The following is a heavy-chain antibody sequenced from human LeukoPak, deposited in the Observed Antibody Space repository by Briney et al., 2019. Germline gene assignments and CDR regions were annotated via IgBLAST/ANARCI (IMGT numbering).Heavy chain of an antibody. CDR3: ARAERGSCSGSTCSYYDAFDI. Sequence: GGSLRLSCAASGFIFSSYTINWVRQAPGKGLEWVSYISSTGTYIFYADSVTGRFTISRGNAKNSLFLRMNSLRAEDTAVYYCARAERGSCSGSTCSYYDAFDIWGQGTVVTVSS. CDR1: GFIFSSYT. CDR2: ISSTGTYI. J-gene: IGHJ3*02. V-gene: IGHV3-21*01. D-gene: IGHD2-15*01.